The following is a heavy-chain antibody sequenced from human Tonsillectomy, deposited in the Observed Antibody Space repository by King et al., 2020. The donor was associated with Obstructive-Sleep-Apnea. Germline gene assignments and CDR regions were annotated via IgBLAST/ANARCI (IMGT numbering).Heavy chain of an antibody. Sequence: VQLVESGGGLVQPGGSLRLSCAASGFTFSSYSMNWVRQAPGKGLEWVSYISSSSSTIYYADSVKGRFTISRDNAKNSLYRQMNSLRAEDTVVYYCARVLNSPRGVITQYYYYYGMDVWGQGTTVTVSS. V-gene: IGHV3-48*04. CDR3: ARVLNSPRGVITQYYYYYGMDV. J-gene: IGHJ6*02. CDR2: ISSSSSTI. D-gene: IGHD3-10*01. CDR1: GFTFSSYS.